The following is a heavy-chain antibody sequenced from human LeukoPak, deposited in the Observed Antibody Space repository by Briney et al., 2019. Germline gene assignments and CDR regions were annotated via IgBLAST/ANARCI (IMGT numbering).Heavy chain of an antibody. CDR1: GFTFSNYG. Sequence: GGSLRLSCAASGFTFSNYGMHWVRQAPGKGLEWVAIISYDGSNKYYTDSVKGRFTISRDNSKNTLYLQMNSLRAEDAAVYYCAKVSLRWWGYVDYWGQGTLVTVSS. J-gene: IGHJ4*02. CDR3: AKVSLRWWGYVDY. D-gene: IGHD4-23*01. CDR2: ISYDGSNK. V-gene: IGHV3-30*18.